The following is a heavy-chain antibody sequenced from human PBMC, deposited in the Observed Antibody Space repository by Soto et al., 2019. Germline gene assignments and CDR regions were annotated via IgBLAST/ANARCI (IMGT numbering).Heavy chain of an antibody. Sequence: LSLTCAGYDGSFSGYYWSWIRQPPEKGLEWIGEINHSGSTNYNPSLKSRVTISVDTSKNQFSLKLSSVTAADTAVYYCARGGRRYSSSRGWFDPWGQGTLVTVSS. CDR3: ARGGRRYSSSRGWFDP. D-gene: IGHD6-6*01. V-gene: IGHV4-34*01. J-gene: IGHJ5*02. CDR2: INHSGST. CDR1: DGSFSGYY.